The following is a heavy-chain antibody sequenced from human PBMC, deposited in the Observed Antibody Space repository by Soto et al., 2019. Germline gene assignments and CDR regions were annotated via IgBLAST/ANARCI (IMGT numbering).Heavy chain of an antibody. CDR1: GFTFSCYW. CDR2: IKQDGSEK. Sequence: GGSLRLSCAASGFTFSCYWMSWVRQAPGKGLEWVANIKQDGSEKYYVDSVKGRFTISRDNAKNSLYLQMNSLRAEDTAVYYCAREEGSSWYMYYYYGMDVWGQGTTVTVSS. J-gene: IGHJ6*02. V-gene: IGHV3-7*01. CDR3: AREEGSSWYMYYYYGMDV. D-gene: IGHD6-13*01.